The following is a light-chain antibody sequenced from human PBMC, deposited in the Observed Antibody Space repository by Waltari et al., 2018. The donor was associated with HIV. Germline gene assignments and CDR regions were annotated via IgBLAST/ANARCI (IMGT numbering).Light chain of an antibody. CDR1: QSVNRN. V-gene: IGKV3-15*01. CDR2: GAS. CDR3: QQYSDWPWT. Sequence: EIVLTQSPATLSLSPGERVTLSCRASQSVNRNLAWYQQKPGQAHRLLIYGASTRATAIPPRFSGRASETEFTLTIGGLQSEDFAVYYCQQYSDWPWTFGQGTKVEIK. J-gene: IGKJ1*01.